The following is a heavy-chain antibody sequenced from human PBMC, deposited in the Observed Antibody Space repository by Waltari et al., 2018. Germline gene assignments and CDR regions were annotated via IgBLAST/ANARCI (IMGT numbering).Heavy chain of an antibody. CDR2: IGSKAYGGTT. J-gene: IGHJ4*02. Sequence: EVQLVESGGGLVQPGRSLRLSCTASGFTFGDYAMSWFRQAPGKGLEWVGFIGSKAYGGTTEYAASVKGRFTISRDDSKSIAYLQMNSLKTEDTAVYYCTREWVQLERYFDYWGQGTLVTVSS. CDR1: GFTFGDYA. D-gene: IGHD1-1*01. CDR3: TREWVQLERYFDY. V-gene: IGHV3-49*03.